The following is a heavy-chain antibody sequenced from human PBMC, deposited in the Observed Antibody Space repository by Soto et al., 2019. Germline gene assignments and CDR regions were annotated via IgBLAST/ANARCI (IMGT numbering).Heavy chain of an antibody. J-gene: IGHJ5*02. D-gene: IGHD3-10*01. CDR2: INHSGST. V-gene: IGHV4-34*01. CDR3: ARGLYYYGSGSYRIPSKKNWFDP. CDR1: GGSFSGYY. Sequence: SETLSLTCAVYGGSFSGYYWSWIRQPPGKGLEWIGEINHSGSTNYNPSLKSRVTISVDTSKNQFSLKLSSVTAADTAVYYCARGLYYYGSGSYRIPSKKNWFDPWGQGTLVTVSS.